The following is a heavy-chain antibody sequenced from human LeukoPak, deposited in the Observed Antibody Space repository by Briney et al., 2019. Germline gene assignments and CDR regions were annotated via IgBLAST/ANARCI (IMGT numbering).Heavy chain of an antibody. CDR3: ATDELVNWFDP. J-gene: IGHJ5*02. V-gene: IGHV3-23*01. CDR1: GFTFSGYA. D-gene: IGHD6-13*01. CDR2: ISGSGGGR. Sequence: GGSLRLSCAAPGFTFSGYAMSRVRQAPGKGLEWLSAISGSGGGRSYADSLKGRFTISRDNSKNTLYLQMNSLRAEDTAVYYCATDELVNWFDPWGQGTLATVSS.